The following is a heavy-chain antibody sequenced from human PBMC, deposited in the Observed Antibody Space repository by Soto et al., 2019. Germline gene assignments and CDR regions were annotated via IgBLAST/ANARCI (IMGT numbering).Heavy chain of an antibody. CDR1: GGTFSSYA. CDR2: IIPIFGTA. V-gene: IGHV1-69*13. CDR3: ASDSLVGALFDY. J-gene: IGHJ4*02. Sequence: ASVKVSCKASGGTFSSYAISWVRQAPGQGLEWMGGIIPIFGTANYAQKFQGRVTITADESTSTAYMELSSLRSEDTAVYYCASDSLVGALFDYWGQGTLVTVSS. D-gene: IGHD1-26*01.